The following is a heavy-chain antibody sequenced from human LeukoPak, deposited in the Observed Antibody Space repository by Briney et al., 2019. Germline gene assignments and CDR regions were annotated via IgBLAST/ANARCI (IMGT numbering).Heavy chain of an antibody. CDR2: INPNSGGT. J-gene: IGHJ4*02. V-gene: IGHV1-2*02. D-gene: IGHD2-8*01. Sequence: ASVKVSCKASGYTFTDYYMHWVRQAPGQGLEWMGWINPNSGGTNYAQEFQGRVTMTRDTSTSTSYMELNSLRSDDTAVYYCARGRDQDASGVLFEYWGQGTLVTVSS. CDR1: GYTFTDYY. CDR3: ARGRDQDASGVLFEY.